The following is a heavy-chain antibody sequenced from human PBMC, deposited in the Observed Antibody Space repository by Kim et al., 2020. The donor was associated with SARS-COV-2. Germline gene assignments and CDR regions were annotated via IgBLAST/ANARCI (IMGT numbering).Heavy chain of an antibody. CDR2: ISYDGSNK. CDR1: GFTFSSYG. J-gene: IGHJ4*02. D-gene: IGHD1-7*01. V-gene: IGHV3-30*18. CDR3: AKGGALVDAGTFDY. Sequence: GGSLRLSCAASGFTFSSYGMHWVRQAPGKGLEWVAVISYDGSNKYYADSVKGRFTISRDNSKNTLYLQMNSLRAEDTAVYYCAKGGALVDAGTFDYWGQGTLVTVSS.